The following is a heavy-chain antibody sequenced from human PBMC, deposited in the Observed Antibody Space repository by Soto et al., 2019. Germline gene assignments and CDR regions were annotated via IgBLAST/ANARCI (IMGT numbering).Heavy chain of an antibody. CDR1: GDSVASNSAA. Sequence: PSQTLSLTCAISGDSVASNSAAWNWIRQSPSRGLEWLGRTYYRSKWYNNYAVSVKSRIAINPDTSKNQFSLQLNAVTPEDTALYYCVRGQSGNFDYWGTGTLVTVSS. V-gene: IGHV6-1*01. J-gene: IGHJ4*02. CDR3: VRGQSGNFDY. D-gene: IGHD1-26*01. CDR2: TYYRSKWYN.